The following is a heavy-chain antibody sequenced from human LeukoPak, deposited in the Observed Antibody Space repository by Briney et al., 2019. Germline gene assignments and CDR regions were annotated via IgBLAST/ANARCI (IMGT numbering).Heavy chain of an antibody. CDR1: GGSFSVYY. J-gene: IGHJ4*02. V-gene: IGHV4-34*01. CDR2: INHSGST. Sequence: SETLSLTCAVYGGSFSVYYWSWIRQPPGKGLEWIGEINHSGSTNYNPSLKSRVTISVDTSKNQFSLKLSSVTAADTAVYYCARGPLVGATRPSDYWGQGTLVTVSS. CDR3: ARGPLVGATRPSDY. D-gene: IGHD1-26*01.